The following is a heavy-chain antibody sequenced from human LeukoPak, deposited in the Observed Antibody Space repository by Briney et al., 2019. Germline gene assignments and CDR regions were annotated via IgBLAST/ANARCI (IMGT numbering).Heavy chain of an antibody. Sequence: PSETLSLTCTVSGGSISSYYWSWIRQPPGKGLEWIGYIYYSGSTNYNPSLKSRVTISVDTSKNQFSLKLSSVTAADTAVYYCARMAYYYGSGSSSPFDYWGQGTLVTVSS. V-gene: IGHV4-59*01. CDR1: GGSISSYY. CDR2: IYYSGST. J-gene: IGHJ4*02. CDR3: ARMAYYYGSGSSSPFDY. D-gene: IGHD3-10*01.